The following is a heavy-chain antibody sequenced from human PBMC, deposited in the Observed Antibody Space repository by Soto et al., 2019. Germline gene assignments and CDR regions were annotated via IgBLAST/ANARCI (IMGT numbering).Heavy chain of an antibody. J-gene: IGHJ3*02. Sequence: QVQLQESGPGLVKPSETLSLTYTVSGGSISSYYWSWIRQPPGKGLEWIGYIYYSGSTNYNPSLKSRVTISVDTSKNQFSLKLSSVTAADTAVYYCAREGTGDAFDIWGQGTMVTVSS. D-gene: IGHD1-1*01. V-gene: IGHV4-59*01. CDR3: AREGTGDAFDI. CDR2: IYYSGST. CDR1: GGSISSYY.